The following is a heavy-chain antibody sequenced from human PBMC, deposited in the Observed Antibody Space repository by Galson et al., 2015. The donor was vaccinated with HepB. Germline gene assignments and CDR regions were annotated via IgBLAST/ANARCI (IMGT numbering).Heavy chain of an antibody. J-gene: IGHJ4*02. Sequence: SCAASGFTFSTYSMNWVRQAPGKGLEWVSSISGNSNYIYHADSVKGRFTISRDNAKNSLYLQMDSLRAEDTALYYCARNLYSGADYSVDYWGQGTLVTVSS. V-gene: IGHV3-21*01. CDR3: ARNLYSGADYSVDY. CDR2: ISGNSNYI. D-gene: IGHD4-11*01. CDR1: GFTFSTYS.